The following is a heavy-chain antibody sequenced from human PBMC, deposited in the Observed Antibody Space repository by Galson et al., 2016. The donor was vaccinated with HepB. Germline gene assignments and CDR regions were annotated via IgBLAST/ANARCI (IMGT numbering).Heavy chain of an antibody. J-gene: IGHJ4*02. Sequence: QSGAEVKKPGESLKISCKGSGYSFASYWIAWVRQMPGKGLELMGIIYPGNSHTIYSPTFQGQVTISADKSITTAYLQWNTLRASDTAMYYCAAQGGTSFDYWGQGTLVTVSS. CDR1: GYSFASYW. D-gene: IGHD2-2*01. CDR2: IYPGNSHT. V-gene: IGHV5-51*01. CDR3: AAQGGTSFDY.